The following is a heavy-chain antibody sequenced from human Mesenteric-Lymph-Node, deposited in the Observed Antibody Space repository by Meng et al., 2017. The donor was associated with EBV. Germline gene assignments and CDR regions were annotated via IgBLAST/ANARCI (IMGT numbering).Heavy chain of an antibody. CDR2: INHSGST. Sequence: VQQQQWGAGLLKPSETLSLTCAVHGGSFSDYFWTWIRQAPGKGLEWVGEINHSGSTKYNPSLKSRVTISVDTSKNQISLNLNSVTAADTAVYYCARPRIRYGSGSYYYWGQGTLVTVSS. CDR1: GGSFSDYF. J-gene: IGHJ4*02. CDR3: ARPRIRYGSGSYYY. D-gene: IGHD3-10*01. V-gene: IGHV4-34*01.